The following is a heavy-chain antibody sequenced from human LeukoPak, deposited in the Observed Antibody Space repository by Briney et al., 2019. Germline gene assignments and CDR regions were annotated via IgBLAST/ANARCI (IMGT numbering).Heavy chain of an antibody. CDR3: AGGGIAAAGDGYYYYYMDV. D-gene: IGHD6-13*01. J-gene: IGHJ6*03. Sequence: ASVKVSCKASGYTFTSYGINWVRQAPGQGLEWMGWISAYNDNTNYAQKLQDRITMTTDTSTSTAYMELRSLRSDDTAVYYCAGGGIAAAGDGYYYYYMDVWGKGTTVTVSS. V-gene: IGHV1-18*01. CDR1: GYTFTSYG. CDR2: ISAYNDNT.